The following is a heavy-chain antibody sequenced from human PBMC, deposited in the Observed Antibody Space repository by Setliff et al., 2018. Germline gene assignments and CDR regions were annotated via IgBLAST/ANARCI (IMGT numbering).Heavy chain of an antibody. Sequence: PSETLSLTCIVSADSMNNNFWTWIRRPPRKGLEWIGYIYPDGTTNCNPSLKSRMTISLDMSKNQFSLTLRSVTAADTAMYYCARGINSVSWTPKYWGRGALVTVSS. J-gene: IGHJ4*02. CDR2: IYPDGTT. CDR1: ADSMNNNF. D-gene: IGHD6-13*01. CDR3: ARGINSVSWTPKY. V-gene: IGHV4-4*08.